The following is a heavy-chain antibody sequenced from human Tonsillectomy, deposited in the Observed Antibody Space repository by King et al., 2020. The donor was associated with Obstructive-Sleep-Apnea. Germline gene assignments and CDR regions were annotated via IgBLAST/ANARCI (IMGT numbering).Heavy chain of an antibody. CDR2: IRYDGTDK. Sequence: QLVQSGGGVVQPGGSLRLSCAAAGFTFSNYGIHWVRQAPGKWLEWVAFIRYDGTDKYYADSVEGRFTISRDNSKNTLYLQMSSLSTEDTAVYYCAKFGYGGDSGWGQGTLVTVSS. CDR3: AKFGYGGDSG. CDR1: GFTFSNYG. V-gene: IGHV3-30*02. D-gene: IGHD4-23*01. J-gene: IGHJ4*02.